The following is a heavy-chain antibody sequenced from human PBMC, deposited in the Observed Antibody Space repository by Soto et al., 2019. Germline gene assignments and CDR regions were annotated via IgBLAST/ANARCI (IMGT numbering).Heavy chain of an antibody. CDR3: ARGGTPIDY. CDR2: ISAYNGNT. D-gene: IGHD3-16*01. J-gene: IGHJ4*02. CDR1: GYTFTNFG. Sequence: QVQLVHSGAEVKKPGASVQVSCKASGYTFTNFGISWVRQAPGQGIEWMGWISAYNGNTNYAQNFQGRVTMTTDTSTSKDYRELRSMRSDDTAVYYCARGGTPIDYCGQGTLVTVSS. V-gene: IGHV1-18*01.